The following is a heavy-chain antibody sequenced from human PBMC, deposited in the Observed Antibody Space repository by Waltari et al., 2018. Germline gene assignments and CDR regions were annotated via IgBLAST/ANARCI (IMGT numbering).Heavy chain of an antibody. Sequence: QLQLQESGPGLVKPSETLSLTCTVSGGSISSSSYYWGWIRQPPGKGLEWIGSIYYSGCTYYNPSLKSRVTIAADTSTDTAYMELSSLRSEDTAVYYCATIAPHGDYPLWYFDLWGRGTLVTVSS. J-gene: IGHJ2*01. CDR3: ATIAPHGDYPLWYFDL. CDR1: GGSISSSSYY. V-gene: IGHV4-39*07. CDR2: IYYSGCT. D-gene: IGHD4-17*01.